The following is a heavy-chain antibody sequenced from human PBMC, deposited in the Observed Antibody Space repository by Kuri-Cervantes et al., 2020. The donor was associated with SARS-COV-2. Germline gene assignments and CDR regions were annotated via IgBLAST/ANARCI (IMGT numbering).Heavy chain of an antibody. CDR1: GFDFDICA. J-gene: IGHJ4*02. CDR2: IGNSAEHT. D-gene: IGHD6-6*01. Sequence: GESLKISCVASGFDFDICAVTWVRRGPGKGLEWVSGIGNSAEHTNYADSVKGRFTISRDNSKKTVYLQMDSLRPEDTAIYYCTKNAARWELIDFWGQGTQVTVSS. V-gene: IGHV3-23*01. CDR3: TKNAARWELIDF.